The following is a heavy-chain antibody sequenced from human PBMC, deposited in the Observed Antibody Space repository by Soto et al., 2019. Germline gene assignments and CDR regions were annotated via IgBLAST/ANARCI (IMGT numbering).Heavy chain of an antibody. CDR3: ARDRGLAAAKFLIDH. J-gene: IGHJ4*02. D-gene: IGHD6-13*01. V-gene: IGHV1-18*01. CDR2: INPYNGNT. Sequence: AASVKVSCKASGYTFTSYGISWVRQAPGQGLERMGWINPYNGNTNYAQKLQGRVTMTRDTSISTAYMELSRLRSDDTAVYYCARDRGLAAAKFLIDHWGQGTLVTVSS. CDR1: GYTFTSYG.